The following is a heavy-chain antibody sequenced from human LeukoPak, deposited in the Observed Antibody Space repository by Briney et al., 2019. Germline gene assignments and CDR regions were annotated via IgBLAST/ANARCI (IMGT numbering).Heavy chain of an antibody. CDR1: GGSISSYY. D-gene: IGHD5-18*01. CDR2: IYYSGST. J-gene: IGHJ2*01. V-gene: IGHV4-59*01. CDR3: ARFRVDTYWYFDL. Sequence: PSETLSLTCTVSGGSISSYYWSWIRQPPGKGLEWIGYIYYSGSTNYNPSLKSRVTISVDTSKNQFSLKLSSVTAADTAVYYCARFRVDTYWYFDLWGRGTLVTVSS.